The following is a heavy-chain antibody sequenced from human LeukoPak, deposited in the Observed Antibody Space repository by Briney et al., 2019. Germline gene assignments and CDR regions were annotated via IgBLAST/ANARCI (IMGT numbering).Heavy chain of an antibody. Sequence: GALRLSCAASGFTFSNYWMHWVRQAPGKGLVWVSRINTDGSRITYADSVKGRFTISRDNAMNTVYLQMNSLRAEDTAVYYCARVLSGSWDWFDPWGQGTLVTVSS. CDR3: ARVLSGSWDWFDP. J-gene: IGHJ5*02. D-gene: IGHD3-22*01. CDR1: GFTFSNYW. CDR2: INTDGSRI. V-gene: IGHV3-74*01.